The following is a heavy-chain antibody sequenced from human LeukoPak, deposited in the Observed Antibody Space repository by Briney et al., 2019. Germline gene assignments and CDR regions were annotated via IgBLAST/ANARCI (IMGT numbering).Heavy chain of an antibody. Sequence: SVKVSCKASGGTFSSYAISWVRQAPGQGLEWMGRIIPILGIANYAQEFQGRVTITADKSTSTAYMELSSLRSEDTAVYYCARDSQGDDFWSGYYEEDYYYGMDVWGQGTTVTVSS. CDR2: IIPILGIA. V-gene: IGHV1-69*04. CDR3: ARDSQGDDFWSGYYEEDYYYGMDV. D-gene: IGHD3-3*01. CDR1: GGTFSSYA. J-gene: IGHJ6*02.